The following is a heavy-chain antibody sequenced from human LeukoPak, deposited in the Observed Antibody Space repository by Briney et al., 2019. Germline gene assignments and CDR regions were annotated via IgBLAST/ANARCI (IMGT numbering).Heavy chain of an antibody. CDR2: ISADGTTT. V-gene: IGHV3-74*01. CDR1: ELTFRDSW. Sequence: GGSLRLSCADSELTFRDSWMHWVRQAPGKGLVWVSHISADGTTTTYANSVKGRFTISRDNGKNTLYLQMNSLRAEDTATYYCARDRWYTLDVWGQGTTVIVSS. J-gene: IGHJ3*01. D-gene: IGHD1-1*01. CDR3: ARDRWYTLDV.